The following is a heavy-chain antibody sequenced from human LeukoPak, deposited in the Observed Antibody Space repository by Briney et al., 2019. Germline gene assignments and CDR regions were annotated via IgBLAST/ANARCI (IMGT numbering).Heavy chain of an antibody. CDR2: IYHSGTT. D-gene: IGHD3-9*01. Sequence: SETLSLTCAVSGYSMSSGYYWAWIRQPPGKGLEWIGTIYHSGTTYYSPSLKSRVTISVDTSKTQFALKLSSVTAADTAVYYCARVPPSTGYHIGPLGYFDYWGQGALVTVSS. J-gene: IGHJ4*02. V-gene: IGHV4-38-2*01. CDR1: GYSMSSGYY. CDR3: ARVPPSTGYHIGPLGYFDY.